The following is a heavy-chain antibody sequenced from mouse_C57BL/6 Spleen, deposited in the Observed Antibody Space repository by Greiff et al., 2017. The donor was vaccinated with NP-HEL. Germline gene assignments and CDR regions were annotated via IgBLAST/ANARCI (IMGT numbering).Heavy chain of an antibody. V-gene: IGHV1-50*01. D-gene: IGHD1-1*01. CDR2: IDPSDSYT. CDR1: GYTFTSYW. CDR3: ARSPLFTTVVASDY. Sequence: QVQLKQPGAELVKPGASVKLSCKASGYTFTSYWMQWVKQRPGQGLEWIGEIDPSDSYTNYNQKFKGKATLTVDTSSSTAYMQLSSLTSEDSAVYYCARSPLFTTVVASDYWGQGTTLTVSS. J-gene: IGHJ2*01.